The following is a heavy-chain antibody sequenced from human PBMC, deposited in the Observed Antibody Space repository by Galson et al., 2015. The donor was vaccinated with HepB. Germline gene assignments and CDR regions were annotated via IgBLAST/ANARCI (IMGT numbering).Heavy chain of an antibody. D-gene: IGHD2-8*02. J-gene: IGHJ6*03. CDR2: ISGSGDST. CDR1: GFTFNLYN. Sequence: SLRLSCATSGFTFNLYNMIWVRQAPGQGLAWVSSISGSGDSTYYADSVRGRFPISRDNAKNTLYLQMNSLRAEDTAVYDCAKDTGVVWYYYYMDVWGKGTTVTVSS. V-gene: IGHV3-21*01. CDR3: AKDTGVVWYYYYMDV.